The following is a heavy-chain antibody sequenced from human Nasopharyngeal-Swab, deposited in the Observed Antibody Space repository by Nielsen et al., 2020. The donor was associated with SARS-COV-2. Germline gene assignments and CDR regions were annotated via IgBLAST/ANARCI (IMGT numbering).Heavy chain of an antibody. CDR3: ARGTGTPFDY. Sequence: GSLRLSCAASGFTFSSYAIHWVRQAPGKGLEWVAVISYDGSNKYYADSVKGRFTVSRDNSKKTLYLQMNSLRAEDTAVYYCARGTGTPFDYWGQGTLVTVSS. V-gene: IGHV3-30-3*01. CDR1: GFTFSSYA. D-gene: IGHD2-8*02. CDR2: ISYDGSNK. J-gene: IGHJ4*02.